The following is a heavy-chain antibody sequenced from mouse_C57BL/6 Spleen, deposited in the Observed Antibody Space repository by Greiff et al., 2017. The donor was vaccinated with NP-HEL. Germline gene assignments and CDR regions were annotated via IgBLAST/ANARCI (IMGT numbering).Heavy chain of an antibody. CDR3: ARENSSGYIYAMDY. CDR1: GYTFTSYW. Sequence: QVQLQQPGAELVRPGSSVKLSCKASGYTFTSYWMHWVKQRPIQGLEWIGNIDPSDSETHYNQKFKDKATLTVDKSSSTAYMQLSSLTSEDSAVYYCARENSSGYIYAMDYWGQGTSVTVSS. D-gene: IGHD3-2*02. V-gene: IGHV1-52*01. CDR2: IDPSDSET. J-gene: IGHJ4*01.